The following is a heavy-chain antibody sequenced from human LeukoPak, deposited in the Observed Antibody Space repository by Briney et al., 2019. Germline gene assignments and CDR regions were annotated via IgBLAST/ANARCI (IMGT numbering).Heavy chain of an antibody. CDR3: GRHLYDTNNYYFFYYMDV. J-gene: IGHJ6*03. CDR1: RGSISRSSYY. V-gene: IGHV4-39*01. Sequence: ETLSLTCDVSRGSISRSSYYWGWIRQSPGKGLEWIGSIYYSGTHYGGTAYYNPPLKSRVTISVDTSKNQFSLRLSSVTAADTSVYYCGRHLYDTNNYYFFYYMDVWGKGTTVTVSS. CDR2: IYYSGTHYGGTA. D-gene: IGHD2-8*01.